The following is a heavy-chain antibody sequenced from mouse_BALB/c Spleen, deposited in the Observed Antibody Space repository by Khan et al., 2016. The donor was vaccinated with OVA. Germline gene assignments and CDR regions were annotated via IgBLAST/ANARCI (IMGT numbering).Heavy chain of an antibody. V-gene: IGHV1-4*01. CDR2: INPSNGYT. J-gene: IGHJ3*01. Sequence: QVQLQQSGAELARPGASVKMSCKASGYTFTSYTIHWIKLRPGKGLEWIGYINPSNGYTNYNQKFRDKATLTAAKSSNTAYMQLISLTSDDSAVDICVIGGAYHRNGGWFAYWGQGTRVTVSA. D-gene: IGHD2-14*01. CDR3: VIGGAYHRNGGWFAY. CDR1: GYTFTSYT.